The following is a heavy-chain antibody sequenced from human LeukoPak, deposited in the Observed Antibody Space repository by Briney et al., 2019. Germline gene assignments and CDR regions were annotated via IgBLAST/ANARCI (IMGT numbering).Heavy chain of an antibody. V-gene: IGHV3-23*01. CDR3: AKSAYDFWSSFDY. Sequence: GGSLRLSCAASGFTFSSSAMTWVRQTPRKGLEWVSAISGSGGSTYYADSVKGRFTISRDNSKNTLYMQMSSLRAEDTAVYYCAKSAYDFWSSFDYWGQGTLVTVSS. J-gene: IGHJ4*02. CDR2: ISGSGGST. CDR1: GFTFSSSA. D-gene: IGHD3-3*01.